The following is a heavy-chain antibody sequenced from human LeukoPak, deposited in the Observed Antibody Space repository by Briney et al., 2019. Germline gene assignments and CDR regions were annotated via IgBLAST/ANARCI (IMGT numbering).Heavy chain of an antibody. CDR1: GGSISSYY. D-gene: IGHD6-19*01. CDR3: ARDVGGFSSGWYDPGYFDY. CDR2: IYYSGST. J-gene: IGHJ4*02. Sequence: SETLSLTCTVSGGSISSYYWSWIRQPPGKGLEWIGYIYYSGSTNYNPSLKSRVTISVDTSKNQFSLKLSSVTAADTAVYYCARDVGGFSSGWYDPGYFDYWGQGTLVTVSS. V-gene: IGHV4-59*01.